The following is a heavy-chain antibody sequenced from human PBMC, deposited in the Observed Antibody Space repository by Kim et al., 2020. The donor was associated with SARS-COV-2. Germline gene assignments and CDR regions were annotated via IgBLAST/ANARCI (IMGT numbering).Heavy chain of an antibody. Sequence: SETLSLTCTVSGGSISSSSYYWGWIRQPPGKGLEWIGSIYYSGSTYYNPSLKSRVTISVDTSKNQFSLKLSSVTAADTAVYYCARDGIAAAGIRDYYYYG. CDR1: GGSISSSSYY. D-gene: IGHD6-13*01. V-gene: IGHV4-39*07. J-gene: IGHJ6*01. CDR3: ARDGIAAAGIRDYYYYG. CDR2: IYYSGST.